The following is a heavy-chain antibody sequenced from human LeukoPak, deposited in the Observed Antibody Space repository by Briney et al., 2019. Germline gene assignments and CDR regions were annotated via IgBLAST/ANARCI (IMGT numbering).Heavy chain of an antibody. J-gene: IGHJ6*02. V-gene: IGHV1-8*01. Sequence: GASVKVSCKASGYTFTSYDINWVRQATGQGLEWMGWMNPNSGNTGYAQKFQGRVTMTRNTSISTAYMELSSLRSEDTAVYYCARKLYQQLNIDLTLYYYGMDVWGQGTTVTVSS. CDR1: GYTFTSYD. CDR2: MNPNSGNT. D-gene: IGHD6-13*01. CDR3: ARKLYQQLNIDLTLYYYGMDV.